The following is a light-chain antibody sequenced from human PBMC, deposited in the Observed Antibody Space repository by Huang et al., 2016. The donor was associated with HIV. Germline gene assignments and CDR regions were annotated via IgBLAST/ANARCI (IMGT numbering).Light chain of an antibody. CDR1: QSISTY. CDR2: AAS. CDR3: QQTYSTLGT. J-gene: IGKJ2*01. Sequence: DIQMTQSPPSLSASVGDRVTITCRASQSISTYLNWYPQKPGKAPNLLIYAASSLQSWVPSRFSVSGSGTYFTLTISSLQPEDFATYYCQQTYSTLGTFGQGTKVETK. V-gene: IGKV1-39*01.